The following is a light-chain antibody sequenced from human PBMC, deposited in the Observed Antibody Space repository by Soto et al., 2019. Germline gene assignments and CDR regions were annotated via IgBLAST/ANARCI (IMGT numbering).Light chain of an antibody. CDR3: QQYSCTSLLT. CDR2: DAS. J-gene: IGKJ4*01. Sequence: AIQLTQSPSSLSASVGDRVTITCRASQCIISALALYQQKPGKAPKLLIYDASSLESGVSSRFGSSGSGTEFTLTTSSLQQDEEATYYCQQYSCTSLLTFGRGTKVDI. CDR1: QCIISA. V-gene: IGKV1-13*02.